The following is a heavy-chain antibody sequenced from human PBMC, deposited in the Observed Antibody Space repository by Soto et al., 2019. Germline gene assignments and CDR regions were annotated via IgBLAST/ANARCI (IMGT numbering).Heavy chain of an antibody. Sequence: PSETLSLTCAVSGGSISSGGYSWSWVRQPPGKGLEWIGYIYHSGSTYYNPSLKSRVTISVDRSKNQFSLKLSSVTAADTAVYYCARYSVGVYGMDVWGQGTTVTVSS. D-gene: IGHD2-15*01. CDR3: ARYSVGVYGMDV. CDR1: GGSISSGGYS. V-gene: IGHV4-30-2*01. J-gene: IGHJ6*02. CDR2: IYHSGST.